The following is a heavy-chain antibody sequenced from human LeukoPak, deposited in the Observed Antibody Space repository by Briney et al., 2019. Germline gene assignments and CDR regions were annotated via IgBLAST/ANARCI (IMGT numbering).Heavy chain of an antibody. Sequence: PSETLSLTCAVYGGFFSGYYWSWIRQPPGKGLEWIGEINHSGSTNYNPSLKSRVTISVDTSKNQFSLKLSSVTAADTAVYYCARVNALEGTSSWCYWFDPWGQGTLVTVSS. D-gene: IGHD6-13*01. CDR2: INHSGST. CDR1: GGFFSGYY. J-gene: IGHJ5*02. CDR3: ARVNALEGTSSWCYWFDP. V-gene: IGHV4-34*01.